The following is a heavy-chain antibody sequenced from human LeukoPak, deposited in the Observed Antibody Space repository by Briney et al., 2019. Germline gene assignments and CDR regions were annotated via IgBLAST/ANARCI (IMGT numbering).Heavy chain of an antibody. J-gene: IGHJ5*02. V-gene: IGHV3-21*01. CDR2: ISTMSNYI. CDR3: SRDRLGGLDL. Sequence: GGSLRLSCAASGFDFSTYAINWVLQAPGKGLEWVSSISTMSNYIFYGDSVKGRFTISRDNAKNSVYLQMNSLRPEDTAVYYCSRDRLGGLDLWGQGTLVTVSS. D-gene: IGHD5-12*01. CDR1: GFDFSTYA.